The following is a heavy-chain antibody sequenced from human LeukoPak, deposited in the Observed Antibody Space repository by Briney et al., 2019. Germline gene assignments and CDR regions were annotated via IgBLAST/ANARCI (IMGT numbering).Heavy chain of an antibody. Sequence: SETLSLTCTVSGGSTSSSNYCWGWIRQPPGKGLEWIGGIHYSGNTYYNPSLKSRVTISIDTSKNQFSLKLSSVTAADTAVYYCARLGAGPTYYDFWSGYSSFYFDYWGQGTLVTVSS. D-gene: IGHD3-3*01. CDR1: GGSTSSSNYC. CDR3: ARLGAGPTYYDFWSGYSSFYFDY. V-gene: IGHV4-39*01. CDR2: IHYSGNT. J-gene: IGHJ4*02.